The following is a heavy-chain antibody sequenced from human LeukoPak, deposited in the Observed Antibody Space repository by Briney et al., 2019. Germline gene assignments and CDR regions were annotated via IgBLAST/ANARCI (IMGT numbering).Heavy chain of an antibody. CDR3: ARGRQDYYDSSGYYFVETHDAFDI. V-gene: IGHV3-66*01. J-gene: IGHJ3*02. Sequence: PGGSLRLSCAASGFTVSSNYMSWVRQAPGKGLEWVSVIYSGGSTYYADSVKGRFTISRDNSKNTLYLQMNSLRAEDTAVYYCARGRQDYYDSSGYYFVETHDAFDIWGQGTMVTVSS. D-gene: IGHD3-22*01. CDR2: IYSGGST. CDR1: GFTVSSNY.